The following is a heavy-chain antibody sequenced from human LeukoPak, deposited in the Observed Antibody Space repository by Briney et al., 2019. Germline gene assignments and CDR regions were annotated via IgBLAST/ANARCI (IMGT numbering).Heavy chain of an antibody. V-gene: IGHV4-59*01. J-gene: IGHJ4*02. CDR1: GGSISSYY. CDR2: IYYSGST. CDR3: ARSSYSSSPFDFDY. D-gene: IGHD6-6*01. Sequence: SETLSLTCTVSGGSISSYYWSWIRQPPGKRLEWIGYIYYSGSTNYNPSLKSRVTISVDTSKNQFSLKLSSVTAAGTAVYYCARSSYSSSPFDFDYWGQGTLVTVSS.